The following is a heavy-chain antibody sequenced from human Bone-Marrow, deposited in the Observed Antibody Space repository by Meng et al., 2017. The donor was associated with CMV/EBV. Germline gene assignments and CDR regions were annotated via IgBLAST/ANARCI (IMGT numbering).Heavy chain of an antibody. V-gene: IGHV4-38-2*02. CDR2: IYHSGST. CDR3: ARDEGATVLDY. D-gene: IGHD1-26*01. Sequence: SETLSLTCTVSGFSISSGYYWAWIRQPPGKGLEWIGSIYHSGSTYYNPSLKSRVTISVDTSKNQFSLKLSSVTAADTAVYYCARDEGATVLDYWGQGTLVTVSS. CDR1: GFSISSGYY. J-gene: IGHJ4*02.